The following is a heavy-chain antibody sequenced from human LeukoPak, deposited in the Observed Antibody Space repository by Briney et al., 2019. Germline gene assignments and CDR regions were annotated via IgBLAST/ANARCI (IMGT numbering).Heavy chain of an antibody. D-gene: IGHD1-26*01. CDR3: AKDLYSGNYYFDY. CDR1: GFTFSSYA. CDR2: ISYDGSNK. V-gene: IGHV3-30*04. J-gene: IGHJ4*02. Sequence: GGSLRLSCAASGFTFSSYAMHWVRQAPGKGLEWVAVISYDGSNKYYADSVKGRFTISRDNSKNTLYLQMNSLRAEDTAVYYCAKDLYSGNYYFDYWGQGTLVTVSS.